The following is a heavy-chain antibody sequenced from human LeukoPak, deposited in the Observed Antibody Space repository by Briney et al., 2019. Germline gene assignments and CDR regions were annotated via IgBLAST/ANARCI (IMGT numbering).Heavy chain of an antibody. V-gene: IGHV4-59*08. CDR3: VRRDTGWNYFDY. CDR2: IYYTGRN. Sequence: SETLSLTCAVSGGFINSHYWGWIRQPPGKGLEWIGDIYYTGRNNYNPSLKSRVTISVDTSKNLLSLTLTSVPAADTAIYYCVRRDTGWNYFDYWGQGVLLTVSS. J-gene: IGHJ4*02. D-gene: IGHD6-19*01. CDR1: GGFINSHY.